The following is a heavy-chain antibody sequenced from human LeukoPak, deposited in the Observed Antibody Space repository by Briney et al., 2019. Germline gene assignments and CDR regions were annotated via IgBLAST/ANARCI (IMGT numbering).Heavy chain of an antibody. CDR1: GFTFSSYG. CDR3: AKHLSGSGSYPRFDP. CDR2: ISGSGGST. V-gene: IGHV3-23*01. D-gene: IGHD3-10*01. J-gene: IGHJ5*02. Sequence: PGGSLRLSCAASGFTFSSYGMSWVRQAPGKGLEWVSAISGSGGSTYYADSVKGRFTISRDNSKNTLYLQMNSLRAEDTAVYYCAKHLSGSGSYPRFDPWGQGTLVTVSS.